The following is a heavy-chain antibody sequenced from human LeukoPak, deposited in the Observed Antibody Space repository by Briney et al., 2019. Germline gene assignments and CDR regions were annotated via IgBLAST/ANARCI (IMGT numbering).Heavy chain of an antibody. J-gene: IGHJ4*02. V-gene: IGHV4-59*01. Sequence: PSETLSLTCAVYGGSFSNYYWSWIRQPPGKGLEWIGYIYYSGSTNYNPSLKSRVTISVDTSKNQFSLKLSSVTAADTAVYYCAASRLDGYNFLDYWGQGTLVTVSS. CDR1: GGSFSNYY. CDR2: IYYSGST. D-gene: IGHD5-24*01. CDR3: AASRLDGYNFLDY.